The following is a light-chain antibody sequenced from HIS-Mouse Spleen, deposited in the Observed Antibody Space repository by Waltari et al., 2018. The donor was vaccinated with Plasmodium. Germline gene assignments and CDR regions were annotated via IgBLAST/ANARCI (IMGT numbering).Light chain of an antibody. CDR2: DVS. V-gene: IGLV2-11*01. Sequence: QPRPVSGSPRQSVTISCTGTSSDVGGYTSVSWYQQHPGKAPKLLIYDVSKRPSGVPDRFSGSKSGNTASLTISGLQAEDEADYYCCSYAGSYTNVFGTGTKVTVL. CDR3: CSYAGSYTNV. CDR1: SSDVGGYTS. J-gene: IGLJ1*01.